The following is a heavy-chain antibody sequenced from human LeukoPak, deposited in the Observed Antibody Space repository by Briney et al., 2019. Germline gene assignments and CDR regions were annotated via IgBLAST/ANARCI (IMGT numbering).Heavy chain of an antibody. V-gene: IGHV4-4*02. D-gene: IGHD1-1*01. CDR2: IYHSGST. CDR3: ARAAARYGNYFDY. CDR1: GGSISSSNW. Sequence: SXTLSLTCAVSGGSISSSNWWSWVRQPPGKGLEWIGEIYHSGSTNYNPSLKRRVTISVDKSKNQFSLKLSSVTAADTAVYYCARAAARYGNYFDYWGQGTLVTVSS. J-gene: IGHJ4*02.